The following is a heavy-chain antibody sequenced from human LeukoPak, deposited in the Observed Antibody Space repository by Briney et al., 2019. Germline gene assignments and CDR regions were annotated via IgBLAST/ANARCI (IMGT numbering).Heavy chain of an antibody. V-gene: IGHV4-59*01. D-gene: IGHD3-22*01. J-gene: IGHJ4*02. Sequence: SETLSLTCTVSGGSISSYYWSWLRQPPGEGLEWIGYIYYSGSTNYNPSLKSRVTISVDTSKNQFSLKLNSVTAADTAVYYCARGDYSSGYYYYFDYWGQGTLVTVSS. CDR3: ARGDYSSGYYYYFDY. CDR2: IYYSGST. CDR1: GGSISSYY.